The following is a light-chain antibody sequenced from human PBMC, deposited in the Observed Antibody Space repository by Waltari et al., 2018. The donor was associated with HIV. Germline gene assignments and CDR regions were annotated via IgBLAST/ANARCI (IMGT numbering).Light chain of an antibody. V-gene: IGLV1-44*01. CDR1: PSHIGSTS. CDR3: ATWDDTMSVV. J-gene: IGLJ2*01. Sequence: QSPLTQTPSMSGAPGQSVNISCSGGPSHIGSTSVNWYRQLPGTAPKLLIHSNDQRPSSVPVRFSGSKSATSAFLVISGLQSDDEADYYCATWDDTMSVVFGGGTRLTVL. CDR2: SND.